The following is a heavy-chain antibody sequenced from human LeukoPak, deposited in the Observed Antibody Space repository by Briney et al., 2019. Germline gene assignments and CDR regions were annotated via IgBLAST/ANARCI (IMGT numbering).Heavy chain of an antibody. V-gene: IGHV4-38-2*01. D-gene: IGHD2-2*01. CDR1: GYSISSDYY. CDR2: IYHSGST. J-gene: IGHJ4*02. Sequence: PSETLSLTCAVSGYSISSDYYWGWIRQPPGKGLEWVGSIYHSGSTYYNPSLKGRVTISVDTSKNQFSLKLSSVTAADTAVYYCARLQPDIVVVPAAGDYWGQGTLVTVSS. CDR3: ARLQPDIVVVPAAGDY.